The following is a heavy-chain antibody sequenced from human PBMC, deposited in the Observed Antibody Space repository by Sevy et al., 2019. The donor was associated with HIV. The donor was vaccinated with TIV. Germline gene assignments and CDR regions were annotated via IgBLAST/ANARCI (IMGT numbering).Heavy chain of an antibody. D-gene: IGHD3-3*01. J-gene: IGHJ5*02. Sequence: ASVKVSCKDSAFTFSNSAVQWVRQSRGQRLEWIGWIVVGSGSKNYAQKFQGRVTFTRDISTNTAYMEMRSLRSDDTAVYYCAATTDTIFGVVLMNNWFDPWGQGTLVTVSS. CDR3: AATTDTIFGVVLMNNWFDP. CDR1: AFTFSNSA. CDR2: IVVGSGSK. V-gene: IGHV1-58*01.